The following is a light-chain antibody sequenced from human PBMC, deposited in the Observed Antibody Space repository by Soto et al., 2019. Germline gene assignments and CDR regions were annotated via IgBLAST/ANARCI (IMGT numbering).Light chain of an antibody. CDR1: ESLSPH. V-gene: IGKV3-15*01. Sequence: IVLTQSPGTLSLSPGETATLSCRASESLSPHSIAWYQQKPGQAPRLLMYGASTRASGVPGRFSGSGSGTEFTLTIYSLQSEDFAVYYCQQYDNWPRTFGQGTKVDIK. CDR2: GAS. J-gene: IGKJ1*01. CDR3: QQYDNWPRT.